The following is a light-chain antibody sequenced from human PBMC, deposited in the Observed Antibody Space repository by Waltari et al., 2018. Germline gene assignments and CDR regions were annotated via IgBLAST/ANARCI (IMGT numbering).Light chain of an antibody. CDR3: SSYTSSSTPVV. CDR1: SSDVGGYNY. J-gene: IGLJ2*01. Sequence: QSALTQPASVSGSPGQSITISCTGTSSDVGGYNYVPWYQQNPGKAPKLMIYDVSNRPSGVSNRFSGSKSGNTASLTISGLQAEDEADYYCSSYTSSSTPVVFGGGTKLTVL. CDR2: DVS. V-gene: IGLV2-14*03.